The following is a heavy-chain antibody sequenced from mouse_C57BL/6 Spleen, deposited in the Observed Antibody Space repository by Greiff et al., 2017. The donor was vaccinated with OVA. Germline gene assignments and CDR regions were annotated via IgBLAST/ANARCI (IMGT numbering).Heavy chain of an antibody. Sequence: EVQLVESVAELVRPGASVKLSCTASGFNIKNTYMHWVKQRPEQGLEWIGRIDPANGNTKYAPKFQGKATITADTSSNTAYLQLSSLTSEDTAIYYCASEGYYYGSSPWFAYWGQGTLVTVSA. CDR1: GFNIKNTY. J-gene: IGHJ3*01. CDR2: IDPANGNT. V-gene: IGHV14-3*01. CDR3: ASEGYYYGSSPWFAY. D-gene: IGHD1-1*01.